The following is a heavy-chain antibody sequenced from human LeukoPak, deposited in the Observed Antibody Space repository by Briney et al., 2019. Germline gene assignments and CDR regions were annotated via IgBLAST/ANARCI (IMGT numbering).Heavy chain of an antibody. V-gene: IGHV4-59*01. CDR1: SASISTYY. CDR3: AKAAKYYSGSDTYYYFDY. D-gene: IGHD3-10*01. CDR2: IYHSGTS. J-gene: IGHJ4*02. Sequence: PSETLSLTCTVSSASISTYYWSWIRQPPGKGLEWIGYIYHSGTSNYNPSLKSRVTMSVDTSKSQFSLSLSSVTSADTAVYYCAKAAKYYSGSDTYYYFDYWGQGTLATVSS.